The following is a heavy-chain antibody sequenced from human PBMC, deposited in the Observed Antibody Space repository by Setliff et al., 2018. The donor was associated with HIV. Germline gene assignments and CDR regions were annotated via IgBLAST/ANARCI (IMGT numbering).Heavy chain of an antibody. CDR1: GYTFTTHP. CDR3: ARNQGDSSGWYAGDF. Sequence: GASVKVSCKASGYTFTTHPMHWVRQAPGQGLEWMGVINTSGGSAGYAEKFRGRVTMTRDTSTNTVYMDLRNLRSEDTAVYYCARNQGDSSGWYAGDFWGHGTLVTVS. V-gene: IGHV1-46*01. D-gene: IGHD6-19*01. CDR2: INTSGGSA. J-gene: IGHJ4*01.